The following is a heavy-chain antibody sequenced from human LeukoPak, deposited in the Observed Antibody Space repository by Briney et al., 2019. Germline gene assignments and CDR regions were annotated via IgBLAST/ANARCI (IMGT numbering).Heavy chain of an antibody. CDR2: MYTSGTT. CDR3: ARNRHYYDSSGKAAYYFNY. D-gene: IGHD3-22*01. CDR1: GDSSSSSF. J-gene: IGHJ4*02. Sequence: SETLSLTCAVSGDSSSSSFWSWIRQPAGKGLEWIGHMYTSGTTNYNPSLKSRLTMSVDTSKSQFSLKLTSVTAADTAVYYCARNRHYYDSSGKAAYYFNYWGQGTLVTVSS. V-gene: IGHV4-4*07.